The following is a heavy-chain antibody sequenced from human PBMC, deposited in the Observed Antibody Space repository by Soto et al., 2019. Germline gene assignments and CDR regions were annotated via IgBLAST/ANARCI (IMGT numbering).Heavy chain of an antibody. J-gene: IGHJ6*02. CDR1: GFIFGNYS. CDR2: ISSRSNFI. V-gene: IGHV3-21*01. Sequence: EVQLVESGGGLVRPGGSLRLSCEASGFIFGNYSMNWVRQAPGKGLEWVSSISSRSNFIYYADSLRGRVTISRDNTQNLLHLQMNSLRVEDKAIYYCARVQKLYGNSVYYYGMDVWGQGTTVTVSS. D-gene: IGHD2-8*01. CDR3: ARVQKLYGNSVYYYGMDV.